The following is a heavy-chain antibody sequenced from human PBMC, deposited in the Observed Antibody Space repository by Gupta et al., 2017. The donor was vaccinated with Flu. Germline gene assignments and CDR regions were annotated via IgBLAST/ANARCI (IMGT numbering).Heavy chain of an antibody. CDR3: AKAGAATTKKRAPNSPYYYYYGMDV. J-gene: IGHJ6*02. V-gene: IGHV3-9*01. D-gene: IGHD1-26*01. CDR1: GFTFDDYA. Sequence: EVQLVESGGGLVQPGRSLRLSCAASGFTFDDYAMHWVRQAPGKGLEWVSGISWNSGSIGYADSVKGRFTISRDNAKNSLYLQMNSLRAEDTALYYCAKAGAATTKKRAPNSPYYYYYGMDVWGQGTTVTVSS. CDR2: ISWNSGSI.